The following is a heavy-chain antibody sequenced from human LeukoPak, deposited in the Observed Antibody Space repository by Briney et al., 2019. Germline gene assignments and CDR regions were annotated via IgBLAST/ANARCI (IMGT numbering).Heavy chain of an antibody. J-gene: IGHJ3*02. CDR1: GFTFSNYE. Sequence: GGSLRLSCAASGFTFSNYEMNWVRQAPGKVLEWVSFISFSGNSIYYADSVKGRFTISRDNSKNTLYLQMNSLRAEDTAVYYCAKMLLGYIDIWGQGTMVTVSS. CDR2: ISFSGNSI. CDR3: AKMLLGYIDI. D-gene: IGHD5-18*01. V-gene: IGHV3-48*03.